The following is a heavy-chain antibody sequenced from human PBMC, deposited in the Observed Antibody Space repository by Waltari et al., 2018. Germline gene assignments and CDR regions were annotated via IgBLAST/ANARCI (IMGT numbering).Heavy chain of an antibody. CDR3: ARLYYYDSSGYYSAGLGGMDV. Sequence: EVQLVESGGGLVQPGRSLSLSCAASGFTFDDYAMHWVRHAPGTGLEWVSGISCNSGSIGYADSVKGRFTISRDNAKNSLYLQMNSLRAEDTALYYCARLYYYDSSGYYSAGLGGMDVWGQGTTVTVSS. CDR2: ISCNSGSI. J-gene: IGHJ6*02. CDR1: GFTFDDYA. V-gene: IGHV3-9*01. D-gene: IGHD3-22*01.